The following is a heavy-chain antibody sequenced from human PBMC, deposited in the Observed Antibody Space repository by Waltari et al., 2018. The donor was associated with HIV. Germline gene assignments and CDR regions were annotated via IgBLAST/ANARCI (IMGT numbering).Heavy chain of an antibody. J-gene: IGHJ6*02. CDR2: IKSKTDGETT. CDR3: TTGHRGVPHSMDV. V-gene: IGHV3-15*01. D-gene: IGHD3-10*01. Sequence: EVRLVESARVLVRKAGTLRLACSASDFTYRCAGLTWVRQGPGKGREWIGRIKSKTDGETTDYAAPVKGRFTVSRDDSRNTLYLQMNSLKTEDTAVYYCTTGHRGVPHSMDVWGQGTTVTVSS. CDR1: DFTYRCAG.